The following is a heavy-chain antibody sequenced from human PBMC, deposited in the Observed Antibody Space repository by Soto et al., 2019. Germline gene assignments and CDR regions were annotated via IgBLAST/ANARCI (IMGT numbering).Heavy chain of an antibody. CDR2: ISGNSGFT. CDR3: ARDRRGGLLLLNWFDP. V-gene: IGHV3-23*01. Sequence: GGSLRLFCAASGVTFSNYAMNWVRQAPGKGLEWVSGISGNSGFTYYTDSVKGRFTISRDNSKNTLFLQMNTLRDEDTAVYYCARDRRGGLLLLNWFDPWGQGTLVTVSS. J-gene: IGHJ5*02. D-gene: IGHD2-15*01. CDR1: GVTFSNYA.